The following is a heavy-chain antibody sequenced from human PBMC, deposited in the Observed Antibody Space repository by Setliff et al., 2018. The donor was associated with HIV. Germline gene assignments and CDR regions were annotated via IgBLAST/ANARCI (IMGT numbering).Heavy chain of an antibody. D-gene: IGHD3-3*01. CDR2: ISSGSSYI. J-gene: IGHJ6*02. CDR3: ARVFLEWLLYRPDYVMDV. CDR1: GFTFSSYR. Sequence: GGSLRLSCAASGFTFSSYRMNWVRQAPGKGLEWVSSISSGSSYIYYADSLKGRFIISRDNAKNSLYLQMNSLRAEDTAVYYCARVFLEWLLYRPDYVMDVWGQGTTVTVSS. V-gene: IGHV3-21*06.